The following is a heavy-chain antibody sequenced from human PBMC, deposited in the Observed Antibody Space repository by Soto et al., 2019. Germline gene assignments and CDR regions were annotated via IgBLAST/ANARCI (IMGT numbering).Heavy chain of an antibody. J-gene: IGHJ5*02. Sequence: SETLSLTCTVSGGSISSGGYYWSWIRQHPGKGLEWIGYIYYSGSTYYNPSLKSRVTISVDTSKNQFSLKLSSVTAADTAVYYCARFYCSGGSCYSVFNRDYGGNSAWFDPWGQGTLVTVSS. CDR3: ARFYCSGGSCYSVFNRDYGGNSAWFDP. CDR2: IYYSGST. CDR1: GGSISSGGYY. V-gene: IGHV4-31*03. D-gene: IGHD2-15*01.